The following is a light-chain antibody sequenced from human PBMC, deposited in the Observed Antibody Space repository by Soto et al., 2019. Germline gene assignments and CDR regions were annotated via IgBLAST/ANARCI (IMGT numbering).Light chain of an antibody. CDR1: QRVSSY. CDR2: DAS. J-gene: IGKJ4*01. Sequence: EIVLTQSPATLSLSPGVKATLSCRASQRVSSYLAWYQQKPGQAPRLLIYDASNRATGIPARFSGSGSGTDFTLTISSLEPEDFAVYYCQQRSNSPLTFGGGTKVDIK. CDR3: QQRSNSPLT. V-gene: IGKV3-11*01.